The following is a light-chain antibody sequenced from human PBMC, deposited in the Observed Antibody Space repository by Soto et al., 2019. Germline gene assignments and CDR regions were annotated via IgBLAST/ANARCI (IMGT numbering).Light chain of an antibody. CDR2: DNN. CDR3: GTWDSSLSAVV. V-gene: IGLV1-51*01. Sequence: QSVLTQPPSVSAPPGQKVTISCSGSSANIGNNYVSWYQQLPGTAPKLLIYDNNKRPSGIPDRFSGSKSGTSATLGITGLQTRDEADYYCGTWDSSLSAVVFGGGTKVTVL. J-gene: IGLJ2*01. CDR1: SANIGNNY.